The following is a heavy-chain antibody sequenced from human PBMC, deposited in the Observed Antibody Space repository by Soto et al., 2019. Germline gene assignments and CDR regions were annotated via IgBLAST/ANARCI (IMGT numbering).Heavy chain of an antibody. D-gene: IGHD3-22*01. V-gene: IGHV1-18*04. CDR1: GYTFTSYG. J-gene: IGHJ5*01. CDR3: AGGYGGSDISGHRFDS. CDR2: ISAYNGNT. Sequence: ASVKVSCKASGYTFTSYGISWVRQAPGQGLEWMGWISAYNGNTNYAQKLQGRVTMTTDTSTSTAYMELRSLRSDDTAVYYCAGGYGGSDISGHRFDSWGQGTLVTVSS.